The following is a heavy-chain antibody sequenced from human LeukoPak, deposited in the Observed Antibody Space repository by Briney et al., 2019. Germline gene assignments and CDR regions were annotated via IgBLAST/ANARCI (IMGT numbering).Heavy chain of an antibody. Sequence: PGGSLRLSCAASGFTFSSYSLNWVRQTPGKGLEWVSSISSSSGYVYYIDSVKGRFTISRDNAKNSLYLQMNSLRAEDTAVYYCARSDYGVAFDIWGQGTMVTVSS. V-gene: IGHV3-21*04. CDR2: ISSSSGYV. J-gene: IGHJ3*02. D-gene: IGHD4-17*01. CDR3: ARSDYGVAFDI. CDR1: GFTFSSYS.